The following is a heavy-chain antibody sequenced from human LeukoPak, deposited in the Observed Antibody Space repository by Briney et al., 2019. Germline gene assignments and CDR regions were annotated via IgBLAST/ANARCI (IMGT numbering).Heavy chain of an antibody. D-gene: IGHD6-25*01. Sequence: PGGSLRLPCAASGFNFSDYGMHWVRQAPGKGLEWVAFIRYDATNKYYADSVKGRFSIFRDTSKNTLYLQMSGLRTEDTAVYFCGKDLRYSSGWHSGDYWGQGSLVIVSS. V-gene: IGHV3-30*02. CDR1: GFNFSDYG. CDR3: GKDLRYSSGWHSGDY. J-gene: IGHJ4*02. CDR2: IRYDATNK.